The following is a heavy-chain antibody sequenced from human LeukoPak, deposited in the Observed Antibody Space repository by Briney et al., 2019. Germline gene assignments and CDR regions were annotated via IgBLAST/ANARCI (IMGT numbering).Heavy chain of an antibody. Sequence: GGSLRLSCAASGFTFSSYGMHWVRRAPGKGLEWVAVISYDGSNKYYADSVKGRFTISRDNSKNTLYLQMNSLRAEDTAVYYCAKGYNWNSGWFDPWGQGTLVTVSS. CDR1: GFTFSSYG. V-gene: IGHV3-30*18. J-gene: IGHJ5*02. CDR3: AKGYNWNSGWFDP. D-gene: IGHD1-7*01. CDR2: ISYDGSNK.